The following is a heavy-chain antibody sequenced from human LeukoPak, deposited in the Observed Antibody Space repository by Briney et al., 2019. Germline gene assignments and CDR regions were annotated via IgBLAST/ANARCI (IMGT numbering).Heavy chain of an antibody. CDR1: GGSISSSSYY. J-gene: IGHJ6*02. Sequence: PSETLCLTCTVSGGSISSSSYYWGWIRQPPGKGLEWIGSIYYSGSTYYNPSLKSRVTISVDTSKNQFSLKLSSVTAADTAVYYCASGYSGYDSLDYYYGMDVWGQGTTVTVSS. CDR3: ASGYSGYDSLDYYYGMDV. V-gene: IGHV4-39*01. CDR2: IYYSGST. D-gene: IGHD5-12*01.